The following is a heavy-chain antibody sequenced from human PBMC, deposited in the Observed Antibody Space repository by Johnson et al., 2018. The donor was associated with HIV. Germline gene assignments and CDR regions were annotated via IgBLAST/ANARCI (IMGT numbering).Heavy chain of an antibody. Sequence: VQLVESGGGLVQPGGSLRLSCAASGFTFSSYAMNWVRQPPGEGLEWVSTVGGSTSSTSYADSVKGRFTISRDNSKNTLFLQMNSLRPEDTAVYYCATVGRTTATAQSAFHMWGQGTLVTVSS. D-gene: IGHD1-1*01. CDR2: VGGSTSST. CDR3: ATVGRTTATAQSAFHM. J-gene: IGHJ3*02. V-gene: IGHV3-23*04. CDR1: GFTFSSYA.